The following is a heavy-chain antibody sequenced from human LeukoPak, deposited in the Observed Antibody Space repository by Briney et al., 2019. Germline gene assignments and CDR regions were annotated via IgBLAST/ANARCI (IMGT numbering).Heavy chain of an antibody. J-gene: IGHJ4*02. D-gene: IGHD2-2*01. CDR1: GFTFSSYS. CDR2: ISSSSTYI. CDR3: WSVVCHSTSCYWIYFDY. V-gene: IGHV3-21*01. Sequence: GGSLRLSCAASGFTFSSYSMNWVRQAPGKGLEWVSSISSSSTYIYYADSVKGRFTISRDNAKNSLYLQMNSLRAEDTAVYSCWSVVCHSTSCYWIYFDYWGQGTLVTVSS.